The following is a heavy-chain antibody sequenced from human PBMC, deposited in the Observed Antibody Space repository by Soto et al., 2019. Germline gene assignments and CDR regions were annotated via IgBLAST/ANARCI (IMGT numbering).Heavy chain of an antibody. Sequence: QVQLQQWGAGLLKPSETLSLTCAVYGGSFSGYYWSWIRQPPGKGLEWIGEINHSGSTNYNPSLKSRVTISVDTSKNQFSLKLSSVTAADTAVYYCARPGIAAQNYFDYWGQGTLVTVSS. CDR1: GGSFSGYY. D-gene: IGHD6-13*01. J-gene: IGHJ4*02. CDR3: ARPGIAAQNYFDY. CDR2: INHSGST. V-gene: IGHV4-34*01.